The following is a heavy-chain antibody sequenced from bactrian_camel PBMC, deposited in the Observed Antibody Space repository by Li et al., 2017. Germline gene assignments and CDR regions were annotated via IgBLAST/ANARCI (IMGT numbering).Heavy chain of an antibody. V-gene: IGHV3S53*01. J-gene: IGHJ4*01. CDR3: AADGFLATGRVDCGGHDFAY. CDR2: VDTHGNT. D-gene: IGHD5*01. CDR1: GYTTSGLC. Sequence: HVQLVESGGGSAQAGGSLRLSCVASGYTTSGLCMGGFRQAPGQEREVVARVDTHGNTLYANSVKGRFIISKDNAKNALYLQMKSLKPEDTAMYYCAADGFLATGRVDCGGHDFAYWGQGTQVTVS.